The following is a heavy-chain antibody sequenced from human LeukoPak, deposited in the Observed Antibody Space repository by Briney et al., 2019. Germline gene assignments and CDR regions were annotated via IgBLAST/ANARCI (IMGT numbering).Heavy chain of an antibody. CDR3: ARQQARNYYYYMDV. CDR2: INHSGST. J-gene: IGHJ6*03. CDR1: GGSFSGYY. D-gene: IGHD6-13*01. Sequence: SETLSLTCAVYGGSFSGYYWSWIRQPPGKGLEWIGEINHSGSTNYNPSLKSRVTISVDTSKNQFSLKLSSVTAADTAVYYCARQQARNYYYYMDVWGKGTTVTISS. V-gene: IGHV4-34*01.